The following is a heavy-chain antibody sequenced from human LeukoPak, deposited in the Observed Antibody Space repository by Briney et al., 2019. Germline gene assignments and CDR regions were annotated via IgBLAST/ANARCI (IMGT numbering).Heavy chain of an antibody. V-gene: IGHV4-59*01. Sequence: SETLSLTCTVPGGSISSSYWSWIRQPPGKGLEWIGYIYYSGSTTYNPSLKSRVTISVDTSKNQFSLKLSSVTAADTAVYYCARDRTYYYDSSGYPGYYYGMDVWGQGTTVTVSS. CDR1: GGSISSSY. J-gene: IGHJ6*02. CDR3: ARDRTYYYDSSGYPGYYYGMDV. CDR2: IYYSGST. D-gene: IGHD3-22*01.